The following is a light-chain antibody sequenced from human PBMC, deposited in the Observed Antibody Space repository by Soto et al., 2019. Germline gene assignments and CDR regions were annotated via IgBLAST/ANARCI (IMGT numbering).Light chain of an antibody. CDR1: QSISNY. CDR3: QQSYSTPRT. Sequence: DIQMTQSPSSLSASVGDRVTITCRASQSISNYLNWYQQKPGKAPKLLMFAASSLQSGVPSRFSGGGSGTDFTLTISSLQPEDFVTYYCQQSYSTPRTFGQGTKVEIK. V-gene: IGKV1-39*01. CDR2: AAS. J-gene: IGKJ1*01.